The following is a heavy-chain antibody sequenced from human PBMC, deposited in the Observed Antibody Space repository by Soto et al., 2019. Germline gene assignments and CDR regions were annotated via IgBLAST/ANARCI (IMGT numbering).Heavy chain of an antibody. J-gene: IGHJ4*02. Sequence: GGSLRLSCTASGFTFGDYAMSWFRQAPGKGLEWVGFIRSKAYGGTTEYAASVKGRFTISRDDSKSIAYLQMNSLKTEDTAVYYCTRGSAAATTYIDYWGQGTLVTVSS. D-gene: IGHD6-13*01. CDR1: GFTFGDYA. CDR3: TRGSAAATTYIDY. CDR2: IRSKAYGGTT. V-gene: IGHV3-49*03.